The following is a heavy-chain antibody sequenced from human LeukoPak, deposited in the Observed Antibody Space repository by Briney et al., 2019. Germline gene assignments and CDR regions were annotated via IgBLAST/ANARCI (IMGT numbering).Heavy chain of an antibody. CDR2: ISSSSSYI. V-gene: IGHV3-21*01. D-gene: IGHD3-22*01. CDR3: ARDEAYDSRGYYAY. J-gene: IGHJ4*02. CDR1: GFTFSSYS. Sequence: GGSLRLSCAASGFTFSSYSMNWVRQAPGKGREWVSSISSSSSYIYYADSVKGRFTISRDNAKNSLYLQMNSLRAEDTAVYYCARDEAYDSRGYYAYWGQGTLVTVSS.